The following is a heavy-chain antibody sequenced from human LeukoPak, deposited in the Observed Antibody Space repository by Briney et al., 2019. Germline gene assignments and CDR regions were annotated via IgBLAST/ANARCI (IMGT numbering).Heavy chain of an antibody. J-gene: IGHJ4*02. V-gene: IGHV3-23*01. CDR2: ISGSGGST. CDR3: AKLIAAAGTRPNFDY. CDR1: GFTFSSYA. D-gene: IGHD6-13*01. Sequence: GGSLRLSCAASGFTFSSYAMSWVRQAPGKGLEWVSAISGSGGSTYYADSVKGRFTISRDNSKNTLYLQMNSLRAEDTAVYYCAKLIAAAGTRPNFDYWGQGSLVTVSS.